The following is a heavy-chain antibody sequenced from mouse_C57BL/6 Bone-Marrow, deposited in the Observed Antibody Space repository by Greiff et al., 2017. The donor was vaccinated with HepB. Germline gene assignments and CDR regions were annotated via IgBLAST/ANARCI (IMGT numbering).Heavy chain of an antibody. Sequence: VQLQQSGAELVRPGASVKLSCTASGFNIKDDYMHWVKQRPEQGLEWIGWIDPENGDTEYASKFQGKATITADTSSNTAYLQLSSLTSEDTADYYGTTLGDHGGFAYWGQGTLVTVSA. J-gene: IGHJ3*01. D-gene: IGHD3-3*01. CDR3: TTLGDHGGFAY. V-gene: IGHV14-4*01. CDR2: IDPENGDT. CDR1: GFNIKDDY.